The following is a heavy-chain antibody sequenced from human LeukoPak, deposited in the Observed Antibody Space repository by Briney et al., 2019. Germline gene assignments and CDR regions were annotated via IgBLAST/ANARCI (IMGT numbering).Heavy chain of an antibody. J-gene: IGHJ6*02. Sequence: SETLSLTCAVYGGSFSGYYWSWIRQPPGKGLEWIGEINHSGSTNYNPSLKSRVTISVDTSKNQFSLKLRSVTAADTAVYYCARDQRTVGYYGMDVWGRGTTVTVSS. D-gene: IGHD1-26*01. CDR1: GGSFSGYY. V-gene: IGHV4-34*01. CDR2: INHSGST. CDR3: ARDQRTVGYYGMDV.